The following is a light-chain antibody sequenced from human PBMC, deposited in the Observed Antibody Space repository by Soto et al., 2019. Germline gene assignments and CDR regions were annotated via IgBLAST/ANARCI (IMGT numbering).Light chain of an antibody. CDR1: KLGDKY. CDR2: QDS. J-gene: IGLJ2*01. CDR3: QARDSSTRA. Sequence: SYELTQPPSVSVSPGQTASIICSGDKLGDKYACWYQQKPGQSPVLVIYQDSKRPSGIPERFSGSNSGNTATLTISGTQAMDEADYSCQARDSSTRAFGGGTKVTVL. V-gene: IGLV3-1*01.